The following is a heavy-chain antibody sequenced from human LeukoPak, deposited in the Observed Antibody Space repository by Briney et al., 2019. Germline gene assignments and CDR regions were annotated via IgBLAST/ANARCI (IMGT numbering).Heavy chain of an antibody. CDR1: GDSVSSNSAA. CDR3: ARETDYGGHSAGFDF. Sequence: SQTLSLTCVISGDSVSSNSAAWNWIRQSPSRGLECLGRTYYRSKWSNDYAETVKSRITINPDTSQNQCSLHLSSVIPEDTAVYYCARETDYGGHSAGFDFCGQGTLVTVSS. D-gene: IGHD4-23*01. V-gene: IGHV6-1*01. J-gene: IGHJ4*02. CDR2: TYYRSKWSN.